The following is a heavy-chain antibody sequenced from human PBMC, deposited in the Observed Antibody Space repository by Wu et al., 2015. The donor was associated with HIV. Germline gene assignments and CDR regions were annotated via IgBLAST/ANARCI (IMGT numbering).Heavy chain of an antibody. CDR2: VNPHSGET. V-gene: IGHV1-2*02. CDR1: GYPFTNYF. D-gene: IGHD1-1*01. J-gene: IGHJ6*03. CDR3: ARGWTMVQLPIATRYYYYMDV. Sequence: QVQLAQSVSEIKKLGASVKVSCKASGYPFTNYFIHWVRQAPGQGLEWMAWVNPHSGETHYAQKFQGGVTLARDTSISTAYMDVSGLRSDDTALYYCARGWTMVQLPIATRYYYYMDVWGKGTTVIVSS.